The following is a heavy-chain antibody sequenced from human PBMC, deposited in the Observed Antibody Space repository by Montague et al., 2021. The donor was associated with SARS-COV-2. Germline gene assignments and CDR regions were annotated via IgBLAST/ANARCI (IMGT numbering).Heavy chain of an antibody. CDR1: GTSFSGYY. Sequence: SETLSLTCAVHGTSFSGYYWNWIRQPPGKGLEWIGEINHGGSTKYNPSLKSRVTISVDTSKNQFSLKLSSVTAADTAVYYCAREREGYSSSWYLDYWGQGTLVTVSS. V-gene: IGHV4-34*01. CDR2: INHGGST. CDR3: AREREGYSSSWYLDY. J-gene: IGHJ4*02. D-gene: IGHD6-13*01.